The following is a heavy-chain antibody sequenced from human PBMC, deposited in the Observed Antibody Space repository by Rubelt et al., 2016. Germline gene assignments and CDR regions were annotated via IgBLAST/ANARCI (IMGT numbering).Heavy chain of an antibody. D-gene: IGHD6-19*01. CDR1: GFTFSTFW. CDR2: IRQDSSQK. J-gene: IGHJ4*02. V-gene: IGHV3-7*05. Sequence: GGGLVQPGGSLRLSCTTSGFTFSTFWMAWVRQAPGKGLEWVANIRQDSSQKTYVDSVKGRFTISRDNAKNSLYLQMNSLRAADAAMYYCLAGTSCWGQGTLVTVSS. CDR3: LAGTSC.